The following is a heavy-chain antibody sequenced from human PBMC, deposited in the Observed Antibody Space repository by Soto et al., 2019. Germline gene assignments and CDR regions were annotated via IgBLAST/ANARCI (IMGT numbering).Heavy chain of an antibody. V-gene: IGHV1-18*01. J-gene: IGHJ6*03. CDR2: ISAYNGNT. CDR3: ARARITMVRGVILNREYYYYYMDA. D-gene: IGHD3-10*01. Sequence: QVQLVQSGAEVKKPGASVKVSCKASGYTFTSYGISWVRQAPGQGLEWMGWISAYNGNTNYAQKLQGRVTMSTDTSASTAYIQLRSLRSEETVVYYCARARITMVRGVILNREYYYYYMDAWGKGTTVSVSS. CDR1: GYTFTSYG.